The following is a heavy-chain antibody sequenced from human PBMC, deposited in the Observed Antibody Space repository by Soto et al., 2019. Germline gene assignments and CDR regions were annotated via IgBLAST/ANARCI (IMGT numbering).Heavy chain of an antibody. J-gene: IGHJ4*02. CDR3: ARIRQPGERRFDY. Sequence: PSETLSLTCTVSGGSVSSGSYYWSWIRQPPGKGLEWIAYVYYSGSTNYNPSLKSRATISLDTSKNQFSLKLSSVTAADTAVYYCARIRQPGERRFDYWGQGTLVTVSS. V-gene: IGHV4-61*01. CDR2: VYYSGST. CDR1: GGSVSSGSYY. D-gene: IGHD6-13*01.